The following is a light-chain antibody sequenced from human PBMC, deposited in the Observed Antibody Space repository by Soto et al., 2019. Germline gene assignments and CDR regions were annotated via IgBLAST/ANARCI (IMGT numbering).Light chain of an antibody. J-gene: IGLJ2*01. CDR3: SSYAATKTVL. CDR2: DVS. Sequence: QSALAQPASVSGSPGQSITISCTGTSSDIGAFNYVSWYQQHPGDAPKLLIFDVSDRPSGISVRFSASKSGNTTSLTISELQTEDEAHYFCSSYAATKTVLFGGGTKVTVL. CDR1: SSDIGAFNY. V-gene: IGLV2-14*03.